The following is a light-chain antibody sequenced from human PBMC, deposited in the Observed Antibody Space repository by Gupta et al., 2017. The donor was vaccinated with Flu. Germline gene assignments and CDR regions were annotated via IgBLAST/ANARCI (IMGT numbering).Light chain of an antibody. J-gene: IGKJ2*02. V-gene: IGKV3-20*01. CDR3: QQQNTSPGT. CDR1: QSVASNY. Sequence: EIVFTQSPVTLSLSSGERATLSCRSSQSVASNYLAWYLQKPAQAPRLLIYGASDRATDVSDRFRGSGSGSEFTLTIARLEPDDFAVYYCQQQNTSPGTFGQGTKLEI. CDR2: GAS.